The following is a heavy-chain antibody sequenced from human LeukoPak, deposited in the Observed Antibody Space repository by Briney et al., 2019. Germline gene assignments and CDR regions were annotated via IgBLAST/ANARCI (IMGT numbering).Heavy chain of an antibody. CDR1: GYTFTGSY. J-gene: IGHJ4*02. CDR2: INTNSGAT. V-gene: IGHV1-2*02. Sequence: GVSVKVSCKASGYTFTGSYMHWVRQAPGQGLEWMGWINTNSGATNYAQKFQGRVTMTRDTSISTTYMELSRLRSDDTAVYYCARGFFRPDYWGQGTLVT. CDR3: ARGFFRPDY. D-gene: IGHD6-6*01.